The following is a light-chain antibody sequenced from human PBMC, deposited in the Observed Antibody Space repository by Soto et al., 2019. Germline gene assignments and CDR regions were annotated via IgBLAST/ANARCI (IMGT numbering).Light chain of an antibody. CDR3: QSADSSGTYYV. CDR1: ALPKQY. V-gene: IGLV3-25*03. CDR2: KDS. Sequence: ELTQPPSVSVSPGQTARITCSGDALPKQYAYWYQQKPGQAPVLVIYKDSERPSGIPERFSGSSSGTTVTLTISGVQAEYEADYYCQSADSSGTYYVFGTGTKVTVL. J-gene: IGLJ1*01.